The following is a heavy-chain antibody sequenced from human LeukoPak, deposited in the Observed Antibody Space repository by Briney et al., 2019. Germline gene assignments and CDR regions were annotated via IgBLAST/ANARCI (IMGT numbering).Heavy chain of an antibody. Sequence: GASVKVSCKASGGTFSSYAISWVRQAPGQRLEWMGGIIPIFGTANYAQKFQGRVTITADKSTSTAYMELSSLRSEDTAVYYCASLGIAAAGTSYGWFDPWGQGTLVTVSS. D-gene: IGHD6-13*01. CDR1: GGTFSSYA. J-gene: IGHJ5*02. V-gene: IGHV1-69*06. CDR2: IIPIFGTA. CDR3: ASLGIAAAGTSYGWFDP.